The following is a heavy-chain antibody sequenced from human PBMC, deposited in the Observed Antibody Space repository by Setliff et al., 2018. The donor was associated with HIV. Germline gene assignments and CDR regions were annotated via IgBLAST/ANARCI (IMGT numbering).Heavy chain of an antibody. J-gene: IGHJ4*02. CDR2: IYYSGSS. V-gene: IGHV4-39*01. D-gene: IGHD6-13*01. CDR1: GGSISSNNYY. Sequence: PSETLSLTCTVSGGSISSNNYYWGWIRQPPGKGLEWIGSIYYSGSSYSNPSLKSRVTISVDTSRNQFSLKLSSVTAADTAVYFCAKNLYSSRWSPLDYWGQGTLVTVSS. CDR3: AKNLYSSRWSPLDY.